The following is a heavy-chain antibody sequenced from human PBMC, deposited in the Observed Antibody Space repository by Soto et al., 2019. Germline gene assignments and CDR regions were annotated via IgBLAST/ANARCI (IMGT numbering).Heavy chain of an antibody. CDR2: IYYSGST. CDR1: GGSISSSSYY. Sequence: TSETLSLTCTVSGGSISSSSYYWGWIRQHPGKGLEWIGSIYYSGSTYYNPSLKSRVSISVDTSKNQFSLKLSSVTAADTAVYYCARHAHGGIVGATPWGNYFDYWGQGTLVTVSS. V-gene: IGHV4-39*01. CDR3: ARHAHGGIVGATPWGNYFDY. D-gene: IGHD1-26*01. J-gene: IGHJ4*02.